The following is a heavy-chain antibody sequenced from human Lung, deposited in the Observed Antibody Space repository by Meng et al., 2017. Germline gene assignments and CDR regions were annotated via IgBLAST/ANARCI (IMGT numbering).Heavy chain of an antibody. CDR3: ARESGYFKY. CDR1: GFTFRSYW. V-gene: IGHV3-74*03. CDR2: IRGDGGSI. Sequence: ELHVVGSGGGLVHPGGSLRLSCAASGFTFRSYWMHWVRQAQGKGLVWVSRIRGDGGSIVYADSVKGRFPISRDNAKNTLFRQMNSLRAEDTAVYYCARESGYFKYWGQGILVTVSS. J-gene: IGHJ4*02.